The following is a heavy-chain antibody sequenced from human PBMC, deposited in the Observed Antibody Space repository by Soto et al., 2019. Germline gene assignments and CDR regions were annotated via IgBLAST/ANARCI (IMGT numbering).Heavy chain of an antibody. CDR1: GFTFRSYG. CDR3: AKDRRAGGNYGFYSDF. V-gene: IGHV3-23*01. J-gene: IGHJ4*02. D-gene: IGHD1-7*01. CDR2: SSATGSGT. Sequence: EVQLLESGGGLVQPGGSLRLSCAASGFTFRSYGMTWVRQAPGKGLEWVSFSSATGSGTYYADSVKGRFTISRDNSKNPLYLQMTSLRADDTAVYYCAKDRRAGGNYGFYSDFWGQGALVIVSS.